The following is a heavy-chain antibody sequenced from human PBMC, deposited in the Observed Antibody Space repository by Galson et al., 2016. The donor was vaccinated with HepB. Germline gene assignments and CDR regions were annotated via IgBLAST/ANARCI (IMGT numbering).Heavy chain of an antibody. V-gene: IGHV4-39*01. J-gene: IGHJ6*03. CDR1: GDSLSSTNYD. CDR3: ATGIAVAGKHYYHYMDV. D-gene: IGHD6-19*01. Sequence: SETLSLTCNVSGDSLSSTNYDWGWIRQPPGGGLEWIGSLYYTDGNTYYNPSLESRVTISVDTSKNLLSLRLSSVTAADTAVYYCATGIAVAGKHYYHYMDVWGKGTPVTVSS. CDR2: LYYTDGNT.